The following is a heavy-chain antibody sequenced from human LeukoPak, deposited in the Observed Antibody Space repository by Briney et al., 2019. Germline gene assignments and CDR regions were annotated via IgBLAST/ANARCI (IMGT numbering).Heavy chain of an antibody. J-gene: IGHJ4*02. CDR1: GFTFSSYT. D-gene: IGHD6-6*01. V-gene: IGHV3-48*01. CDR3: AKASSYSSSSGYFDY. Sequence: GGSLRLSCAASGFTFSSYTMNWVRQAPGKGLEWVSYISSSSSTIYYADSVKGRFTISRDNAKNSLYLQMNSLRAEDTALYYCAKASSYSSSSGYFDYWGQGTLVTVSS. CDR2: ISSSSSTI.